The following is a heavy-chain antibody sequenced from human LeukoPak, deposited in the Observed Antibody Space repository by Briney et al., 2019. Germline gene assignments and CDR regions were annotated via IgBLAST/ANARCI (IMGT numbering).Heavy chain of an antibody. V-gene: IGHV3-30*03. Sequence: GRSLRLSCAASGFTFSTYGVHWVRPAPGKGLESVAVISYDGSKKYYADSVKGRFTISRDNSKNTLFLQMNSLRAEDTAVYYCATIKVRANNYDTDGFEYWGQGTLVTVSS. CDR3: ATIKVRANNYDTDGFEY. CDR2: ISYDGSKK. J-gene: IGHJ4*02. D-gene: IGHD3-10*01. CDR1: GFTFSTYG.